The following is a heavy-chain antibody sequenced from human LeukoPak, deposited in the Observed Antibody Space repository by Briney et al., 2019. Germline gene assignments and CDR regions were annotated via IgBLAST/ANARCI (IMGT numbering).Heavy chain of an antibody. CDR3: ARWIIGSTSSEDAFDN. CDR1: GFTVNSNY. CDR2: IYRGGST. J-gene: IGHJ3*02. Sequence: GGSLRLSCAASGFTVNSNYMSWVRQAPGKGLEWVSVIYRGGSTYYADSVKGRFTISRDNSKNTLSLQMNSLRAEDTAVYYCARWIIGSTSSEDAFDNWGQGTMVTVSS. V-gene: IGHV3-53*01. D-gene: IGHD2-2*01.